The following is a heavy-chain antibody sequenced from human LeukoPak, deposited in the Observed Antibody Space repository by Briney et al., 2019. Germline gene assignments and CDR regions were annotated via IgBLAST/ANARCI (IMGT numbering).Heavy chain of an antibody. D-gene: IGHD3-10*01. CDR1: GGSISSSNW. Sequence: ASGTLSLTCAVSGGSISSSNWWSWVRQPPGKGLEWIGEIYHSGSTNYNPSLKSRVTISVDKSKSQISLKLSSVTAADTAVYYCARVIGYYGSGSYLWFDPWGQGTLVTVSS. J-gene: IGHJ5*02. V-gene: IGHV4-4*02. CDR2: IYHSGST. CDR3: ARVIGYYGSGSYLWFDP.